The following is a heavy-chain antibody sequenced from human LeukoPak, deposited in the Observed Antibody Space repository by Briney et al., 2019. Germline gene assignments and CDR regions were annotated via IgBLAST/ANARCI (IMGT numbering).Heavy chain of an antibody. J-gene: IGHJ6*03. CDR2: IYPGDSDT. CDR1: GSRFTSYW. V-gene: IGHV5-51*01. Sequence: GGSLKISGKGSGSRFTSYWIGGVRQVPGKGLEGMGIIYPGDSDTRYSPSFQGQVTISADKSISTAYLQWSSLKASDTAMYYCARLPGYYYYYMDVWGKGTTVTVSS. D-gene: IGHD1-1*01. CDR3: ARLPGYYYYYMDV.